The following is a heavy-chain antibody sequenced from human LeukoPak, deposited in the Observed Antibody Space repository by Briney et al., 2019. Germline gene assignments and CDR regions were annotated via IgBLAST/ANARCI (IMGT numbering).Heavy chain of an antibody. Sequence: GGSLRLSCAASGFTFSDYYMSWIRQAPGKGLEWVSYISSSGSTIYYADSVKGRFAISRDNAKNSLYLQMNSLRAEDTAVYYCVRDVGFFHMDVWGKGTTVTVSS. J-gene: IGHJ6*03. D-gene: IGHD1-26*01. CDR3: VRDVGFFHMDV. CDR1: GFTFSDYY. CDR2: ISSSGSTI. V-gene: IGHV3-11*04.